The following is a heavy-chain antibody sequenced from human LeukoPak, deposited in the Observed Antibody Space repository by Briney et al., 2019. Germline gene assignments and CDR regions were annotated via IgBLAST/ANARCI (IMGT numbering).Heavy chain of an antibody. V-gene: IGHV4-59*12. CDR3: ARDRGNRRSYGSGSYYAFDI. D-gene: IGHD3-10*01. J-gene: IGHJ3*02. CDR2: IYYSGST. CDR1: GGSISSYY. Sequence: SETLSLTCTVSGGSISSYYWSWIRQPPGKGLEWIGSIYYSGSTYYNPSLKSRVTISVDTSKNQFSLKLSSVTAADTAVYYCARDRGNRRSYGSGSYYAFDIWGQGTMVTVSS.